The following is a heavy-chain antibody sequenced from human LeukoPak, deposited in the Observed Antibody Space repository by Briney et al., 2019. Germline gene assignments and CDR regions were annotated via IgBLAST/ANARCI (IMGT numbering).Heavy chain of an antibody. CDR2: INHSGST. CDR3: ARGSDSSGYLNYCGMDV. CDR1: GGSFSGYY. D-gene: IGHD3-22*01. Sequence: SETLSLTCAVYGGSFSGYYWSWIRQPPGKGLEWIGEINHSGSTNYNPSLKSRVTISVDTSKNQFSLKLSSVTAADTAVYYCARGSDSSGYLNYCGMDVWGQGTTVTVSS. V-gene: IGHV4-34*01. J-gene: IGHJ6*02.